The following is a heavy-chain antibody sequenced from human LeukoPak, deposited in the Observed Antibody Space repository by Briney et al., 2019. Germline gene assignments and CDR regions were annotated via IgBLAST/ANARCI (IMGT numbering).Heavy chain of an antibody. CDR2: INQSGST. Sequence: PSETLSLTCSVYGGSFSDYDWSWIRQPPGKGLEWIGEINQSGSTNENPSLKSRVTISVDTSKNQFSLKLSSVTAADTAVYYCARERRAGAAFDIWGQGTMVTVSS. V-gene: IGHV4-34*01. CDR3: ARERRAGAAFDI. J-gene: IGHJ3*02. D-gene: IGHD6-13*01. CDR1: GGSFSDYD.